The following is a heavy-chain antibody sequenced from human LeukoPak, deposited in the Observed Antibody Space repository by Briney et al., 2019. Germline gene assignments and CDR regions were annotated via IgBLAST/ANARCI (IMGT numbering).Heavy chain of an antibody. D-gene: IGHD4-17*01. CDR3: TRSDDYGDYLVDY. CDR2: ITSSSGYI. CDR1: GFTFSTYA. J-gene: IGHJ4*02. Sequence: GSLRLSCAASGFTFSTYAMNWVRQAPGKGLEWVSTITSSSGYIYYADSMKGRFTTSRDNAKNSLYLQMTSLRAEDTAVYYCTRSDDYGDYLVDYWGQGTLVTVSS. V-gene: IGHV3-21*01.